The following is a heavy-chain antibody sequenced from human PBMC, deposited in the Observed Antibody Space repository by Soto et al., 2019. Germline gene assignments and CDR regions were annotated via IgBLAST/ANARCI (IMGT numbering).Heavy chain of an antibody. CDR1: CGSISSSNW. Sequence: PSETLSLTCAVSCGSISSSNWWSWVRQPPGKGLEWIGEIYHSGSTNYNPSLKSRVTISVDKSKNQFSPKLSSVTAADTAVYYCACSGWYGVAGYYFDYWGQGTLVTVSS. V-gene: IGHV4-4*02. CDR3: ACSGWYGVAGYYFDY. J-gene: IGHJ4*02. CDR2: IYHSGST. D-gene: IGHD6-19*01.